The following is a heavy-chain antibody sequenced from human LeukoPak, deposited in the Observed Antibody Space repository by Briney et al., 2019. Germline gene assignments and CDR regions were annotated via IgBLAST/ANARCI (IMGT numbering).Heavy chain of an antibody. CDR3: ARDRSYGSGTD. V-gene: IGHV4-39*07. CDR2: IYYSGST. Sequence: PSETLSLTCTVSGGSISSYYWGWIRQPPGKGLEWIGSIYYSGSTYYSPSLKSRVTISVDTSKNQFSLKLTSVTAADTAVYYCARDRSYGSGTDWGQGTLVTVSS. D-gene: IGHD3-10*01. CDR1: GGSISSYY. J-gene: IGHJ4*02.